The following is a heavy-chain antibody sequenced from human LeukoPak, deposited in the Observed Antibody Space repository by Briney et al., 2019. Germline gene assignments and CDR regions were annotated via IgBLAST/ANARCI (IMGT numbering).Heavy chain of an antibody. CDR3: ARLGQWLDIDY. CDR1: GGSISSSGYY. CDR2: IYYSGST. D-gene: IGHD6-19*01. Sequence: SETLSLTCTVSGGSISSSGYYRGWIRQPPGKGLEWIGSIYYSGSTYYNPSLKSRVTISVDTSKNQFSLKLSSVTAADTAVYYCARLGQWLDIDYWGQGTLVTVSS. V-gene: IGHV4-39*01. J-gene: IGHJ4*02.